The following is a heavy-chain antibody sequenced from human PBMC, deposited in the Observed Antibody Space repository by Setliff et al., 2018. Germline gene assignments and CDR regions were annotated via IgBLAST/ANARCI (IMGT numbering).Heavy chain of an antibody. CDR2: ISARTGLT. CDR3: AKRGPYCSGGTCHYYFDY. V-gene: IGHV3-23*01. CDR1: GFTFSNYA. J-gene: IGHJ4*02. D-gene: IGHD2-15*01. Sequence: GGSLRLSCVASGFTFSNYAMTWVRQAPGEGLEWVSGISARTGLTYYADSVKGRFTMSRDISKNTVYLHMTSLRAEDTAMYYCAKRGPYCSGGTCHYYFDYWGQGTLVTVSS.